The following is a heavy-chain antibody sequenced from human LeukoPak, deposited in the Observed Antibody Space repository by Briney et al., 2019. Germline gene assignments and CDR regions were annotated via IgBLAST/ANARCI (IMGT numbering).Heavy chain of an antibody. CDR3: TRAGRYYDPFDY. D-gene: IGHD3-22*01. CDR2: IRSKANSYAT. Sequence: GGSLRLSCAASGFTFSDYYMSWIRQASGKGLEWVGRIRSKANSYATAYAASVKGRFTISRDDSKNTAYLQMNSLKTEDTAVYYCTRAGRYYDPFDYWGQGTLVTVSS. V-gene: IGHV3-73*01. CDR1: GFTFSDYY. J-gene: IGHJ4*02.